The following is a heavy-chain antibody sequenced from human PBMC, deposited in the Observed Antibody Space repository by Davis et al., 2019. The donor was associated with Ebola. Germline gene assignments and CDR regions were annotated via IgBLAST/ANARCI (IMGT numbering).Heavy chain of an antibody. D-gene: IGHD2-8*01. V-gene: IGHV3-33*06. CDR1: GFTFSSYW. CDR2: IWYDGSNK. J-gene: IGHJ4*02. CDR3: AKPDGPDY. Sequence: GGSLRLSCAASGFTFSSYWMSWVRQAPGKGLEWVAVIWYDGSNKYYADSVKGRSTISRDNSKNMLYLQMNSLRAEDTAVYYCAKPDGPDYWGRGTLVTVSS.